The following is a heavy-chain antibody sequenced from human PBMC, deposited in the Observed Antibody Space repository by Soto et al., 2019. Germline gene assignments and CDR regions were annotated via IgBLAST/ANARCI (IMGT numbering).Heavy chain of an antibody. J-gene: IGHJ3*01. Sequence: GGSLRLSCAASGFTFSDYGMHWVRQAPGKGLECVAVIWHDGGTKYYADSVKGRFTISRDNSENTLYLQMNSLRTEDTAVYYCARNVKFCSGTSRGSPLDVWGQGKMITLSS. V-gene: IGHV3-33*01. CDR3: ARNVKFCSGTSRGSPLDV. CDR1: GFTFSDYG. D-gene: IGHD2-2*01. CDR2: IWHDGGTK.